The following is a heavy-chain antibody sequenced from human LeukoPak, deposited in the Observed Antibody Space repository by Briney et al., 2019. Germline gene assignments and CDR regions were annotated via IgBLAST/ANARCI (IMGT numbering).Heavy chain of an antibody. J-gene: IGHJ5*02. CDR1: GGSISSHY. V-gene: IGHV4-59*11. Sequence: PSETLSLTCTVSGGSISSHYWSWIRQPPGKGLEWIGYIYYSGSTNYNPSLKSRVTISVDTSKNQFSLKLSSVTAADTAVYYCARDHNGWFDPWGQGTLVTVSS. CDR3: ARDHNGWFDP. CDR2: IYYSGST. D-gene: IGHD1-14*01.